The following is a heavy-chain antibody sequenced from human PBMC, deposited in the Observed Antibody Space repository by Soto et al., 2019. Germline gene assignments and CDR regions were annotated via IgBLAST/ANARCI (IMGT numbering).Heavy chain of an antibody. Sequence: QVQLQVSGPGLVKPSETLSLTCTVSGDSISAYSWSWVRQPPGKGLEWIGNIHYNGNTKYNPSLNSRVTMSVDTSKNPFSLRLISVTAADTAIYFCAGEGHLGRWLQPLDFWGQGTLVTVSS. D-gene: IGHD5-12*01. V-gene: IGHV4-59*01. J-gene: IGHJ4*02. CDR2: IHYNGNT. CDR3: AGEGHLGRWLQPLDF. CDR1: GDSISAYS.